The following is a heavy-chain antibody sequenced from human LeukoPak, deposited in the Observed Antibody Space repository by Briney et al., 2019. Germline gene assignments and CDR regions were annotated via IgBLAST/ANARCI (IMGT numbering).Heavy chain of an antibody. CDR2: IIPIFGTA. V-gene: IGHV1-69*05. Sequence: SVKVSCKASGGTFSSYAISWVRRAPGQGLEWMGRIIPIFGTANYAQKFQGRVTITTDESTSTAYMELSSLRSEDTAVYYCARDPVGDYDYVWGSYRFDYWGQGTLVTVSS. CDR3: ARDPVGDYDYVWGSYRFDY. CDR1: GGTFSSYA. J-gene: IGHJ4*02. D-gene: IGHD3-16*02.